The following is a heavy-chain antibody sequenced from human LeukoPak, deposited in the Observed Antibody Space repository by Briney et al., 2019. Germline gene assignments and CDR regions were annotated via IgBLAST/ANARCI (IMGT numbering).Heavy chain of an antibody. CDR1: GFTFSSYA. J-gene: IGHJ3*02. D-gene: IGHD3-22*01. CDR2: ISYDGSNK. CDR3: AGDRTWSITMIVVVTGDAFDI. Sequence: PGRSLRLSCAASGFTFSSYAMHWVRQAPGKGLEWVAVISYDGSNKYYADSVKGRFTISRDNSKNTLYLQMNSLRAEDTAVYYCAGDRTWSITMIVVVTGDAFDIWGQGTMVTVSS. V-gene: IGHV3-30*04.